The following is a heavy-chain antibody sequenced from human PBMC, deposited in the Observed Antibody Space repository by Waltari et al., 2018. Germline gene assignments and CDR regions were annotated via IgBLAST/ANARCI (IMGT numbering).Heavy chain of an antibody. V-gene: IGHV4-39*01. CDR1: GDSITTNRPY. CDR2: MSYSGAT. Sequence: QLQLQESGPGLVKPSATLSLTCSVSGDSITTNRPYWGWIRQPPGQGLGWIGTMSYSGATYSSPSLRSRVTVSRDTSKNQLSLKLGSVTAADTAVYYCATYIGASLGTAAFDVWGQGTMVTVSS. D-gene: IGHD5-12*01. CDR3: ATYIGASLGTAAFDV. J-gene: IGHJ3*01.